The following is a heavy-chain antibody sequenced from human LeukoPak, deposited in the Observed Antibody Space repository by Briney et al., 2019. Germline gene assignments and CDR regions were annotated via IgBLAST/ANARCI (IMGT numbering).Heavy chain of an antibody. CDR1: GFAFSNYW. J-gene: IGHJ4*02. V-gene: IGHV3-7*01. CDR2: IKQDGSQK. D-gene: IGHD3-16*01. CDR3: ARDWALDY. Sequence: GGSLRLSCAASGFAFSNYWMSWVRQAPGKGLEWVANIKQDGSQKYYVDSVKGRFTISRDNAKNSLYLQMNSLRAEDTAVYYCARDWALDYWGQGTLVTASS.